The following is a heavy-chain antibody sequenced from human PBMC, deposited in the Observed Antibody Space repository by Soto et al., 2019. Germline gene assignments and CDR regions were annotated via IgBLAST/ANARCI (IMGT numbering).Heavy chain of an antibody. J-gene: IGHJ5*01. CDR1: GDSISTVDYF. V-gene: IGHV4-30-4*01. Sequence: SETLSLTCSVSGDSISTVDYFWAWIRQPPGQALEYIGYIYKSATTYYNPSFEGRVATSLDTSKSHFSLNVTSVTAADTAVYFCARGRYCLTGRCFPNWFDSWGQGTLVTVSS. CDR2: IYKSATT. CDR3: ARGRYCLTGRCFPNWFDS. D-gene: IGHD2-15*01.